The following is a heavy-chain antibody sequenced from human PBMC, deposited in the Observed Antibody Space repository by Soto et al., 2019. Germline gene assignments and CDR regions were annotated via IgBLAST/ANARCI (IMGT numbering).Heavy chain of an antibody. V-gene: IGHV2-5*02. D-gene: IGHD2-8*01. CDR2: IYWDDDK. CDR1: GFSLDTSGVG. CDR3: AHDSTNYYGLAH. Sequence: SGPTLVNPTETLTLTCSFSGFSLDTSGVGEGWIRQPPGKALEWLALIYWDDDKRYSPSLKSRLTITKDTSKNLVVLTLTNMDPADTATYYCAHDSTNYYGLAHWGQGILVTVSS. J-gene: IGHJ4*02.